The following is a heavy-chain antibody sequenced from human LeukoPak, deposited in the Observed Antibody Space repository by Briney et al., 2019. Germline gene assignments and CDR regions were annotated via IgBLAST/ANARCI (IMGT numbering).Heavy chain of an antibody. CDR2: LSHSGST. CDR1: GYSISSDYY. V-gene: IGHV4-38-2*02. J-gene: IGHJ3*02. Sequence: SETLSLTCTVSGYSISSDYYWGWIRQPPGKGLEWIGSLSHSGSTYYNPSLKSRVTISVDTSKNQFSLKLSSVTAADTAVYYCARDVYYYDSSGYFGYSDAFDIWGQGTMVTVSS. D-gene: IGHD3-22*01. CDR3: ARDVYYYDSSGYFGYSDAFDI.